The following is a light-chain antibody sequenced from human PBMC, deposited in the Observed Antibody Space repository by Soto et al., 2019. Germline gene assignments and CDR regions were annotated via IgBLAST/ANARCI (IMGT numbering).Light chain of an antibody. J-gene: IGKJ1*01. CDR1: QSISGH. Sequence: EMVMTQFPATLSVSPGERVTLSCRASQSISGHLAWYQQKRGQAPRLLIYGASTRATGIPARFSGSGSGTEFTLTINGLQSEDFAVYYCQHYNNWPPWTFGQGTTVEI. CDR2: GAS. CDR3: QHYNNWPPWT. V-gene: IGKV3-15*01.